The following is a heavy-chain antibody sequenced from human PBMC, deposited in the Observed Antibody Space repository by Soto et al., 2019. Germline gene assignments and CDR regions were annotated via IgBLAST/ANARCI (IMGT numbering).Heavy chain of an antibody. J-gene: IGHJ4*02. CDR3: ARDFGGGIAVAGVGFDY. V-gene: IGHV3-7*01. CDR2: IKQDGSEK. D-gene: IGHD6-19*01. CDR1: GFTFSSSW. Sequence: EVQMVESGGGLVQPGGSLRLSCATSGFTFSSSWMSWVRQAPGKGLEWVANIKQDGSEKSYVDSVKGRFTISRDNAKNSVYLQTNRLRAEDTAMYYCARDFGGGIAVAGVGFDYWGQGTLVTVSS.